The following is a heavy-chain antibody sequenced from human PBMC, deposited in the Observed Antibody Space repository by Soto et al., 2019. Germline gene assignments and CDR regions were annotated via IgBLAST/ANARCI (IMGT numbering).Heavy chain of an antibody. J-gene: IGHJ4*02. CDR3: ARGLYLDYGQDY. Sequence: EVQLVESGGGLIQTGGSLRLSCAASGFTFTDYWMHWARQAPGTGLVWVSRIKADEITTSYADSVKGRFTIFRDNAKNTLYLQMNSLPAEDTAVYYCARGLYLDYGQDYWGRGTLVTVSS. CDR2: IKADEITT. CDR1: GFTFTDYW. D-gene: IGHD4-17*01. V-gene: IGHV3-74*01.